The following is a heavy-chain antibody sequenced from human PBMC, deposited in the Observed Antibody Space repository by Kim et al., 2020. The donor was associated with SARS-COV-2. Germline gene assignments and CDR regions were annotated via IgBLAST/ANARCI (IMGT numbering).Heavy chain of an antibody. CDR2: TYYSGST. CDR3: ARAGGRWLQCADAFDI. CDR1: GGSISSGGYY. Sequence: SETLSLTCTVSGGSISSGGYYWSWIRQHPGKVLEWIGYTYYSGSTYYNPSLKSLVTISVDTSKNQFSLKLRSVTAANTAGYYCARAGGRWLQCADAFDILGPGARVTVSS. D-gene: IGHD5-12*01. V-gene: IGHV4-31*01. J-gene: IGHJ3*02.